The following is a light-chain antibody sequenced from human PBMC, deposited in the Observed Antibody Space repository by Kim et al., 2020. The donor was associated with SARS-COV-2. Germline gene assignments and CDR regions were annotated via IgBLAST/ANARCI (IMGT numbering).Light chain of an antibody. CDR2: STN. Sequence: GGTVPLTCVLSSGSVSTSYYPSWYQQTPGQAPRTLIYSTNTRSSGVPDRFSGSILGNKAALTITGAQADDESDYYCVLYMGSGISVFGGGTQLTVL. CDR1: SGSVSTSYY. J-gene: IGLJ3*02. V-gene: IGLV8-61*01. CDR3: VLYMGSGISV.